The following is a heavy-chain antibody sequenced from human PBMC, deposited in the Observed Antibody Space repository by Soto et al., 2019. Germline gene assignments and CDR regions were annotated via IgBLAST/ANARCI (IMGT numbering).Heavy chain of an antibody. CDR1: GLTFSSKS. CDR2: ISSSSSPI. Sequence: EVQLVESGGGLVQPGGSLRLSCAASGLTFSSKSMNWVSQAPGKGLEWVSYISSSSSPIYYADSVKGRFTISRDNAKNSLYLQMNSLRDEDTAVYYCASRSALEFWGQGTLVTVSS. V-gene: IGHV3-48*02. J-gene: IGHJ4*02. CDR3: ASRSALEF. D-gene: IGHD3-10*01.